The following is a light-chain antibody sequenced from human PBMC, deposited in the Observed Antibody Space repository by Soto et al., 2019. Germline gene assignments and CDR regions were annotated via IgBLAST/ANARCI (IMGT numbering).Light chain of an antibody. Sequence: QSALTQPASVSGSPGQSITISCTGTSSDVGGYNFVSWYQQHPGKAPKLIIFDVSNRPSGVSNRFSGSKSGNTASLTISGLQAEDEADYYCSSYTIISTVVFGGGTKLTVL. CDR2: DVS. V-gene: IGLV2-14*01. CDR3: SSYTIISTVV. CDR1: SSDVGGYNF. J-gene: IGLJ2*01.